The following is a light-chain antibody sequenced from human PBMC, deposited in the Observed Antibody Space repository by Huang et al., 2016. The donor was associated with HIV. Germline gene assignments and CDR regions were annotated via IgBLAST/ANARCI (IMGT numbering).Light chain of an antibody. V-gene: IGKV1-8*01. CDR2: AAP. CDR3: QQYYSYRT. CDR1: QDINNF. J-gene: IGKJ1*01. Sequence: AIRMTQSPSSLSASTGDRVNITCLASQDINNFLAWYQQKPGKAPNLLSYAAPILETGVPSRFSGSGSGTEFNLSISCLQSEDFATYYCQQYYSYRTFGQGTQVEIK.